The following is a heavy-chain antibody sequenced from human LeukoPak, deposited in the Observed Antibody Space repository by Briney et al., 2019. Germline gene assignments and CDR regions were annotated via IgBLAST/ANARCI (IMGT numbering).Heavy chain of an antibody. J-gene: IGHJ3*02. Sequence: SETLSLTCTVSGGSISSSSYYWGWIRQPPGKGLEWIGSIYYSGSTYYNPPLKSRVTISVDRSKNQFSLKLSSVTAADTAVYYCARALAGGAFDIWGQGTMVTVSS. CDR1: GGSISSSSYY. V-gene: IGHV4-39*07. CDR3: ARALAGGAFDI. D-gene: IGHD3-10*01. CDR2: IYYSGST.